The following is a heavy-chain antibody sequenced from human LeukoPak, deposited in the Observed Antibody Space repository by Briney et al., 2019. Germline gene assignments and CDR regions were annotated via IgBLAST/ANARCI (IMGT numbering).Heavy chain of an antibody. V-gene: IGHV4-34*01. CDR2: INHSGST. J-gene: IGHJ4*02. CDR3: ATLGEYYDSSGYYYN. D-gene: IGHD3-22*01. CDR1: GGSFSGYY. Sequence: SETLSLTCAVYGGSFSGYYWSWIRQPPGKGLEWIGEINHSGSTNYNPSLKSRVTISVDTSKNQFSLKLTSVTATDTAVYYCATLGEYYDSSGYYYNWGQGTLVTVSS.